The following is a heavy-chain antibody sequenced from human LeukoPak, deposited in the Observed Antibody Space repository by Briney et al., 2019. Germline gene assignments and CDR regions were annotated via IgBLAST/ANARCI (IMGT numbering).Heavy chain of an antibody. CDR3: AKDSDYGVFDY. V-gene: IGHV3-30*18. Sequence: GGSLRLSCAASGFTFSSYGMHWVRQAPGKGLEWVAVISYDGSNKYYADSVKGRFTISRDNSKNTLYLQMNSLRAEDTAVYYCAKDSDYGVFDYWGQGTLVTVSS. J-gene: IGHJ4*02. D-gene: IGHD4-17*01. CDR1: GFTFSSYG. CDR2: ISYDGSNK.